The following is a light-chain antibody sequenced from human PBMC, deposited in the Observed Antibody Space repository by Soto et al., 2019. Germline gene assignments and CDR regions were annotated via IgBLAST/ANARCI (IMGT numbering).Light chain of an antibody. Sequence: QSALTQPASVSGSPGQSITISCTGTSSDVGGNKYVSWYQHHPGKAPKRMIYDVSSRPSGVSNRFSGSKSDNTASLTISGLQAEDEADYYCGSYTGSSTYWVFGGGTKLTVL. V-gene: IGLV2-14*03. CDR1: SSDVGGNKY. CDR2: DVS. J-gene: IGLJ3*02. CDR3: GSYTGSSTYWV.